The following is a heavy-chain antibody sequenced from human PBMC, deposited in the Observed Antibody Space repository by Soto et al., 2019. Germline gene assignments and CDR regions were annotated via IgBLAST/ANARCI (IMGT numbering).Heavy chain of an antibody. D-gene: IGHD3-10*01. V-gene: IGHV3-30*18. J-gene: IGHJ4*02. CDR1: GFTFSSYG. CDR2: ISYDGSNK. CDR3: AKDRKRAMVRGVPYYFVY. Sequence: GSLRLSCAASGFTFSSYGMHWVRQAPGKGLEWVAVISYDGSNKYYADSVKGRFTISRDNSKNTLYLQMNSLRAEDTAVYYCAKDRKRAMVRGVPYYFVYWGQGTLVTVSS.